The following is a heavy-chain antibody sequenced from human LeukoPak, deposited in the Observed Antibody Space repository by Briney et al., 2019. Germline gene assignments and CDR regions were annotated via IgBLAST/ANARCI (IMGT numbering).Heavy chain of an antibody. CDR2: FYYSGST. D-gene: IGHD3-22*01. V-gene: IGHV4-39*07. CDR1: GGSISSSSYY. CDR3: ARGYDSSAYYPFNY. J-gene: IGHJ4*02. Sequence: PSETLSLTCTVSGGSISSSSYYWGWIRQPPGKGLEWIGSFYYSGSTYYNPSLKSRVTISVDTSKNQFSLKLSSVTAADTAVYYCARGYDSSAYYPFNYWGQGTLVTVSS.